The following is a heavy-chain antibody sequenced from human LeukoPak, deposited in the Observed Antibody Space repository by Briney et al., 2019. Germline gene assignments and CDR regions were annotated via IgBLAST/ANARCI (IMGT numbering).Heavy chain of an antibody. V-gene: IGHV4-59*01. J-gene: IGHJ6*03. CDR2: IYYSGST. CDR3: ARSRPYGSGSYSWADYMDV. D-gene: IGHD3-10*01. CDR1: GGSISSYY. Sequence: SETLSLTRTVSGGSISSYYWSWIRQPPGKGLEWIGYIYYSGSTNYNPSLKSRVTISVDTSKNQFSLKLSSVTAADTAVYYCARSRPYGSGSYSWADYMDVWGKGTTVTISS.